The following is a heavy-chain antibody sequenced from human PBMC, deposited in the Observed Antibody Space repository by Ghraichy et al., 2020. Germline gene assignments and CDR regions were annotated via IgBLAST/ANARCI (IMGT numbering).Heavy chain of an antibody. Sequence: LSLTCTVSGGSISSYYWSWIRQPAGKGLEWIGRIYTSGSTNYNPSLKSRVTMSVDTSKNQFSLKLSSVTAADTAVYYCARDRTIFGVVITETFDYWGQGTLVTVSS. CDR2: IYTSGST. D-gene: IGHD3-3*01. CDR3: ARDRTIFGVVITETFDY. V-gene: IGHV4-4*07. J-gene: IGHJ4*02. CDR1: GGSISSYY.